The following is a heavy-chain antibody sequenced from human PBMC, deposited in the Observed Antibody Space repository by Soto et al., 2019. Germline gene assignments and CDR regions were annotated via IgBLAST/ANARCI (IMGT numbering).Heavy chain of an antibody. CDR3: ARGDPGISAAGTFHYYYGMDV. CDR2: IWYDGSNK. CDR1: GFTFSSYG. D-gene: IGHD6-13*01. J-gene: IGHJ6*02. Sequence: GGSLRLSCAASGFTFSSYGMHWVRQAPGKGLEWVAVIWYDGSNKYYADSVKGRFTISRDNSKNTLYLQMNSLRAEDTAVYYCARGDPGISAAGTFHYYYGMDVWGQGTTVTVSS. V-gene: IGHV3-33*01.